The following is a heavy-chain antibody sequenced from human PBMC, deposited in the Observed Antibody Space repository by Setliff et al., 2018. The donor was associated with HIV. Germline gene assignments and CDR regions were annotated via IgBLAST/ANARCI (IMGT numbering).Heavy chain of an antibody. Sequence: GSLRLSCAASGFTFTNYAMSWLRQPAGKGLEWIGRIYSNGNTDYNPSLKSRVTISEDTSKNPLSLHLTSVTPEDTAVYYCARVFRNLPDYWGQGTLVTVSS. V-gene: IGHV4-4*07. CDR1: GFTFTNYA. J-gene: IGHJ4*02. D-gene: IGHD1-1*01. CDR3: ARVFRNLPDY. CDR2: IYSNGNT.